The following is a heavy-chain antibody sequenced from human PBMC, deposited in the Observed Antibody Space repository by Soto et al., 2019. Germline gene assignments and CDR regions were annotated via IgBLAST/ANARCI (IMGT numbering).Heavy chain of an antibody. CDR1: GYTFTSYG. Sequence: QVQLVQSGAEVKKPGASVKVSCKASGYTFTSYGISWVRQAPGQGLEWMGWISAYNGNTNYAQKLQGRVTMTTDTSTSTAYMELRSLRCDDTAVYYCARGSYDFWSGYLVPGGDYWGQGTLVTVSS. CDR3: ARGSYDFWSGYLVPGGDY. J-gene: IGHJ4*02. V-gene: IGHV1-18*04. CDR2: ISAYNGNT. D-gene: IGHD3-3*01.